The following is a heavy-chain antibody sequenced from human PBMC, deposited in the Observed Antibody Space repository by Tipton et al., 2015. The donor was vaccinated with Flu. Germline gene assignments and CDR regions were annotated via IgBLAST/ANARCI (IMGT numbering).Heavy chain of an antibody. CDR1: GYTFTSYG. CDR3: AGDLPPGYSSSWYYFYYGMDV. V-gene: IGHV1-18*01. CDR2: ISAYNGNT. D-gene: IGHD6-13*01. J-gene: IGHJ6*02. Sequence: QVQLVQSGAEVKKPGASVKVSCKASGYTFTSYGISWVRQAPGQGLEWMGWISAYNGNTNYAQKLQGRVTMTTDTSTSTAYMELRNLRSAATAVYYCAGDLPPGYSSSWYYFYYGMDVWGQGTTVTVSS.